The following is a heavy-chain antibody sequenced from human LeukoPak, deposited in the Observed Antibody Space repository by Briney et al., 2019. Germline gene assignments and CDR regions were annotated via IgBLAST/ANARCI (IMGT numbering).Heavy chain of an antibody. CDR3: ARQKLVTPSFDY. J-gene: IGHJ4*02. CDR1: GGSISSSY. Sequence: SETLSLTCTVSGGSISSSYWSWIRQPPGKGLEWIGYIYNSGSTNYNPCLKSRVTISVDTSKNQFSLRVSSVTAADTAVYYCARQKLVTPSFDYWGQGTLVTVSS. V-gene: IGHV4-59*08. CDR2: IYNSGST. D-gene: IGHD4-23*01.